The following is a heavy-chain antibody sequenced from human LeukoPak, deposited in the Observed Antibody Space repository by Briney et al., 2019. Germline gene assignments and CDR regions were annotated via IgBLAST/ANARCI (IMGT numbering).Heavy chain of an antibody. CDR2: IKQDGSEK. J-gene: IGHJ4*02. Sequence: QSGGSLRLSCAASGFTFSSYWMSWVRQAPGKGLEWVANIKQDGSEKYYVDSVKGRFTISRDNAKNSLYLQMNSLRAVDTAVYYCARGITIFGVVIMGLDYFDYWGQGTLVTVSS. V-gene: IGHV3-7*01. CDR3: ARGITIFGVVIMGLDYFDY. CDR1: GFTFSSYW. D-gene: IGHD3-3*01.